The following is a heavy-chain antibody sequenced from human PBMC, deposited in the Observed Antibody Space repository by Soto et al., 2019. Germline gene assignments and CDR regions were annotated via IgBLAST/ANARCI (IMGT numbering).Heavy chain of an antibody. D-gene: IGHD3-10*01. J-gene: IGHJ4*02. CDR3: ARVVWFGELPHFDY. Sequence: GGSLRLSCAASGFTFSSYWMSWVRQAPGKGLEWVANIKQDGSEKYYVDSVKGRFTISRDNAKNSLYLQMNSLRAEDTAVYYCARVVWFGELPHFDYWGQGTLVTVSS. CDR2: IKQDGSEK. V-gene: IGHV3-7*01. CDR1: GFTFSSYW.